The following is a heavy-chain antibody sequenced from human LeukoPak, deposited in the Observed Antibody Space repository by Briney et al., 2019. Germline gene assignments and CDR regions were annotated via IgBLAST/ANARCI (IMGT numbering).Heavy chain of an antibody. V-gene: IGHV3-7*01. CDR3: ASGNYFDY. CDR2: IKRDGSEK. D-gene: IGHD1-26*01. J-gene: IGHJ4*02. Sequence: GGSLRLSCAASGFTFSNYWMTWVRQAPGKGLEWVANIKRDGSEKYYMDSVKGRFTISRDNAKNSLYLQMNSLRAEDTAVYYCASGNYFDYWGQGTLVTVSS. CDR1: GFTFSNYW.